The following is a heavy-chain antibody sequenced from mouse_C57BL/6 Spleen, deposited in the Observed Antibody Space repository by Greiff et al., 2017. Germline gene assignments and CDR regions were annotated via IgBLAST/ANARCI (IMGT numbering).Heavy chain of an antibody. J-gene: IGHJ4*01. CDR3: ASPTVVATGDY. CDR1: GFNIKDYY. V-gene: IGHV14-2*01. Sequence: EVMLVESGAELVKPGASVKLSCTASGFNIKDYYMHWVKQRTEQGLEWIGRIDPEDGETKYAPKFQGKATITADPSSNTAYLQLSSLTSEDTAVYYCASPTVVATGDYWGQGTSVTVSS. D-gene: IGHD1-1*01. CDR2: IDPEDGET.